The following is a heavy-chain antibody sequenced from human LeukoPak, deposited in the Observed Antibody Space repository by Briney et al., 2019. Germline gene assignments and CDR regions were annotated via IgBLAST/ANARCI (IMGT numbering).Heavy chain of an antibody. D-gene: IGHD3-22*01. CDR1: GYTFTSYD. CDR3: ARDYYDDAFDI. CDR2: MNPNSGNT. J-gene: IGHJ3*02. Sequence: ASVTVSCKASGYTFTSYDINWVRQAPGQGLEWMGWMNPNSGNTGYAQKFQGRVTITRNTSISTAYMELSSLRSEDTAVYYCARDYYDDAFDIWGQGTMVTVSS. V-gene: IGHV1-8*03.